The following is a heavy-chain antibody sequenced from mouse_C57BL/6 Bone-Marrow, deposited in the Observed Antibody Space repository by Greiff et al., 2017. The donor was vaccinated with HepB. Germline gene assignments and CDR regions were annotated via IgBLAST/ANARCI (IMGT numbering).Heavy chain of an antibody. CDR1: GYTFTSYW. D-gene: IGHD2-5*01. CDR2: IYPGSGST. CDR3: ARRDDYSNFWFAY. V-gene: IGHV1-55*01. J-gene: IGHJ3*01. Sequence: QVQLQQPGAELVKPGASVKMSCKASGYTFTSYWITWVKQRPGQGLEWIGDIYPGSGSTNSNEKFKSKATLTVDTSSSTAYMQLNSLTSEDSAVYYGARRDDYSNFWFAYWGQGTLVTVSA.